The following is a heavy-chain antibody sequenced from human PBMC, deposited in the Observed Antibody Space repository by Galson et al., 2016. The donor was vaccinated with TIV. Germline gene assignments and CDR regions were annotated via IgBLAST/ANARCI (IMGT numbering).Heavy chain of an antibody. CDR2: ISSRGGTT. D-gene: IGHD3-10*01. Sequence: SLRLSCAGPGFTFSTYELNWVRQAPGKGLEWVSYISSRGGTTHYADSVKGRFTITRDNAKNSMDLQMNSLRVEDTAIYYCARDNRAVLDAFDIWGQGTVVT. CDR1: GFTFSTYE. V-gene: IGHV3-48*03. J-gene: IGHJ3*02. CDR3: ARDNRAVLDAFDI.